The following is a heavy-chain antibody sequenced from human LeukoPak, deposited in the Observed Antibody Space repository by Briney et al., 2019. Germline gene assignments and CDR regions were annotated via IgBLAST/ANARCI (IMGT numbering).Heavy chain of an antibody. Sequence: GGSLRLSCAASGFTFSSYWMSWVRQAPGKGLEWVANIKQDGSEKYYVDSVKGRFTISRDNAKNSLYLQMNSLRAEDTAVYYCARVRPVVPAAISDYWGQGTLVTVSS. CDR2: IKQDGSEK. CDR3: ARVRPVVPAAISDY. CDR1: GFTFSSYW. J-gene: IGHJ4*02. D-gene: IGHD2-2*01. V-gene: IGHV3-7*03.